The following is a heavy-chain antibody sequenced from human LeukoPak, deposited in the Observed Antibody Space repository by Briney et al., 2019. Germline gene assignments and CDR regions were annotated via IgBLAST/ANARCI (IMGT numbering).Heavy chain of an antibody. CDR2: ITSSGTHT. CDR1: GFTFSSYT. D-gene: IGHD3-22*01. J-gene: IGHJ3*02. CDR3: ARGNYYDSSGTDAFDI. V-gene: IGHV3-23*01. Sequence: GGSLRLSCAASGFTFSSYTMSWVRQAPGKGLEWVSGITSSGTHTYYVDSVKGRFTISRDNSKNMLYVQMTSLRAEDTAVYYCARGNYYDSSGTDAFDIWGQGTMVTVSS.